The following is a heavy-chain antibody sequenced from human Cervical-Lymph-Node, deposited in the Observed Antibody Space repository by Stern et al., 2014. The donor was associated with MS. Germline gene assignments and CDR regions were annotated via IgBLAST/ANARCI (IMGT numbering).Heavy chain of an antibody. CDR2: IWFDGNKE. V-gene: IGHV3-33*01. Sequence: QVQLVQSGGGVVQPGTSLRLSCATSGFTFRNYGMPSVRQAPGKGLQWVALIWFDGNKEYYADSVKGRITISRDNSQNTVYLQMNSLRAEDTSVYYCARTGEWELIYFLDYWGQGTLVTVSS. CDR1: GFTFRNYG. J-gene: IGHJ4*01. CDR3: ARTGEWELIYFLDY. D-gene: IGHD4-23*01.